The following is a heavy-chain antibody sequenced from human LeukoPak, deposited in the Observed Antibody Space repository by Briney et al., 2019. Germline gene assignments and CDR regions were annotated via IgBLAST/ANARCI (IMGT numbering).Heavy chain of an antibody. D-gene: IGHD4-17*01. J-gene: IGHJ5*02. CDR2: IKQDGSEK. CDR1: GFTFSSYW. Sequence: GGSLRHSCAASGFTFSSYWMSWVRQAPGKGLEWVANIKQDGSEKYYVDSVKGRFTISRDNAKNSLYLQMNSLRAEDTAVYYCARDFTVTRGTWFDPWGQGTLVTVSS. CDR3: ARDFTVTRGTWFDP. V-gene: IGHV3-7*01.